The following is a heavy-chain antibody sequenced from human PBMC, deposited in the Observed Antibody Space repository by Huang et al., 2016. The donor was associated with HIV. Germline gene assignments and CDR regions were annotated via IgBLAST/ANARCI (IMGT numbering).Heavy chain of an antibody. CDR3: ARAGGFEI. Sequence: EEHLVESGGGLVQPGGSLRFSCEASGFKFSNYWMQWVRQAPGKGLMCVSRIKIDGRTTDYADSVKGRFTISRDNAKNTLYLQMSSLTAEDTAIYYCARAGGFEIWGQGTVVTVSS. CDR2: IKIDGRTT. D-gene: IGHD2-15*01. V-gene: IGHV3-74*01. CDR1: GFKFSNYW. J-gene: IGHJ3*02.